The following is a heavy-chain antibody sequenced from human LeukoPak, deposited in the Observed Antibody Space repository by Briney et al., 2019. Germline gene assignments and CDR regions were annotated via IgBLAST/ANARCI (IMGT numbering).Heavy chain of an antibody. CDR3: AKDLPSARWELLFDF. D-gene: IGHD1-26*01. CDR2: LSASAGTA. V-gene: IGHV3-23*01. CDR1: GFTFSSYA. J-gene: IGHJ4*02. Sequence: GGSLRLSCAASGFTFSSYAMSWVRQAPGKGLEWVSSLSASAGTAYYADSVKGRFTISRDTSKNTLYLQMNSLRGEDTPIYYCAKDLPSARWELLFDFWGPGTLVTVSS.